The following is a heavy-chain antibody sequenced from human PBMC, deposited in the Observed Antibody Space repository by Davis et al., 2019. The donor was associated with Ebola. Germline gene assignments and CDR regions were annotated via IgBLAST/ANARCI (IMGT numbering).Heavy chain of an antibody. D-gene: IGHD4-11*01. V-gene: IGHV1-46*01. CDR3: ARDENSNYGFYYYGMDV. CDR2: INPSGGST. J-gene: IGHJ6*02. CDR1: GYTFTSYY. Sequence: ASVKVSCKASGYTFTSYYMHWVRQAPGQGLEWMGIINPSGGSTSYAQKFQGRVTMTRDTSTSTAYMELSSLRSEDTAVYYCARDENSNYGFYYYGMDVWGQGTTVTVSS.